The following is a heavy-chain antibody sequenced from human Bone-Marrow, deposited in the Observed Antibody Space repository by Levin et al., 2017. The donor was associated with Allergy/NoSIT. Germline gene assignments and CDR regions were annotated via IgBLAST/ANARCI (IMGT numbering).Heavy chain of an antibody. Sequence: TGGSLRLSCAASGFTFSSYAMHWVRQAPGKGLEWVAVISYDGSNKYYADSVKGRFTISRDNSKNTLYLQMNSLRAEDTAVYYCARGIAVAEQYYYYGMDGWGQGTTVTVSS. D-gene: IGHD6-19*01. V-gene: IGHV3-30*04. J-gene: IGHJ6*02. CDR2: ISYDGSNK. CDR1: GFTFSSYA. CDR3: ARGIAVAEQYYYYGMDG.